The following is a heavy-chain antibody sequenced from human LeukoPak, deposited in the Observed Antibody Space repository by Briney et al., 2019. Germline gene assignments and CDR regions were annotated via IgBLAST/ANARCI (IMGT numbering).Heavy chain of an antibody. Sequence: GGSLRLSCAASGFTVSNSYMAWVRQAPGKGREWGSFMYIGVDTFHADSVKGRFTISRDKSKNTLDLQMNSLTAEDTAIYYCARGYCFNGTCPFAFDYWGQGTLVTVSS. CDR1: GFTVSNSY. D-gene: IGHD2-8*01. J-gene: IGHJ4*02. CDR3: ARGYCFNGTCPFAFDY. V-gene: IGHV3-66*02. CDR2: MYIGVDT.